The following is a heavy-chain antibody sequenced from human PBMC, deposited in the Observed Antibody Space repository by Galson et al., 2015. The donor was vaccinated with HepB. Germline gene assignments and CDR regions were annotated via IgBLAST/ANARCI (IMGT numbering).Heavy chain of an antibody. Sequence: SVKVSCKASGYTFTGYYMHWVRQAPGQGLEWMGWINPNSGGTNYAQKFQGWVTMTRDTSISTAYMELSRLRSDDTAVYYCARGGGEPHSSGRAWGPGALYYYYYGMDVWGQGTTVTVSS. V-gene: IGHV1-2*04. CDR2: INPNSGGT. J-gene: IGHJ6*02. D-gene: IGHD6-19*01. CDR1: GYTFTGYY. CDR3: ARGGGEPHSSGRAWGPGALYYYYYGMDV.